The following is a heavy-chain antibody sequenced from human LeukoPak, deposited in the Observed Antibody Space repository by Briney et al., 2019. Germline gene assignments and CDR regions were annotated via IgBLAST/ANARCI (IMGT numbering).Heavy chain of an antibody. D-gene: IGHD1-26*01. CDR3: ARRTSGSHKPGGNFDY. CDR1: GGSISSGSYY. V-gene: IGHV4-61*02. Sequence: PSQTLSLTCTVSGGSISSGSYYWSWIRQPAGKGLEWIGRIYTSGSTNYNPSLKSRVTISVDTSKDQFSLKLSSVTAADTAVYYCARRTSGSHKPGGNFDYWGQGTLVTVSS. J-gene: IGHJ4*02. CDR2: IYTSGST.